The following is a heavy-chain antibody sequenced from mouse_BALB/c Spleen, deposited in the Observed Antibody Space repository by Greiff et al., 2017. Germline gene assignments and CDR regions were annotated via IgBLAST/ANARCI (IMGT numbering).Heavy chain of an antibody. J-gene: IGHJ4*01. CDR1: GFSLTSYG. Sequence: QVQLKESGPGLVAPSQSLSITCTVSGFSLTSYGVHWVRQPPGKGLEWLGVIWAGGSTNYNSALMSRLSISKDNSKSQVFLKMNSLQTDDTAMYYCARGGDYRYDDGYAMDYWGQGTSVTVSS. D-gene: IGHD2-14*01. V-gene: IGHV2-9*02. CDR3: ARGGDYRYDDGYAMDY. CDR2: IWAGGST.